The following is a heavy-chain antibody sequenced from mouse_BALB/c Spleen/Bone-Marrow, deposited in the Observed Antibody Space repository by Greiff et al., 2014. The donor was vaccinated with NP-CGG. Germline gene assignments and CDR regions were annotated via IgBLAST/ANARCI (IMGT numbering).Heavy chain of an antibody. CDR1: GFTFSSFG. CDR2: INGGSNTT. Sequence: EVKLQESGGGLVQPGGSRKLSCAASGFTFSSFGMHWVRQAPEKGLEWVAYINGGSNTTYYADTVKGRFTISRDNPKNTLFLQMTSLRSEDTAMYFCARGTTALRYFDVWGAGTTVTVSS. CDR3: ARGTTALRYFDV. D-gene: IGHD1-2*01. V-gene: IGHV5-17*02. J-gene: IGHJ1*01.